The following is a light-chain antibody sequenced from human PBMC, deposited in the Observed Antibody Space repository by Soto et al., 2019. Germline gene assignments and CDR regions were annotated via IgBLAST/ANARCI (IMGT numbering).Light chain of an antibody. CDR3: QHSFLSPLGA. Sequence: AIRMTQSPSSLSASTGDRVTITCRASQGISSYLAWYQQKPGKAPKLLIYAASTLQSGVPSRFSGGGSGTDFTLTIDGLQPEDFATYYCQHSFLSPLGAFGQGTKLAIQ. V-gene: IGKV1-8*01. CDR1: QGISSY. CDR2: AAS. J-gene: IGKJ2*01.